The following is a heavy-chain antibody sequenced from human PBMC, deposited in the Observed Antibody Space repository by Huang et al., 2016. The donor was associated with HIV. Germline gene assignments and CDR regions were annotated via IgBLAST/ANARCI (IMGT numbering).Heavy chain of an antibody. V-gene: IGHV3-30*14. CDR2: IAVDGRNK. Sequence: QVQLVESGGGVVQPGRSLRLSCAVSGFTFRDHPMHWVRQAQGKGLEWVAVIAVDGRNKFDADFVRGRFTISRDNSKNILYLQLNSLTPADTSIYYCARDTTTVAGLDFWGQGALVTVSS. CDR1: GFTFRDHP. CDR3: ARDTTTVAGLDF. J-gene: IGHJ4*02. D-gene: IGHD6-19*01.